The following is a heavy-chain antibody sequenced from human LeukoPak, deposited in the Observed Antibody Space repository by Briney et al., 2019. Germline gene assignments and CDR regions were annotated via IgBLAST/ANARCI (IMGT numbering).Heavy chain of an antibody. J-gene: IGHJ4*02. CDR2: ISGSGGAT. Sequence: HGGTLRLSCAASGFTFNTYGMSWVRQAPGKGLEWVSGISGSGGATYYADSVKGRFTISRDNSKNTLYLQMNSLRAEDTAVYYCAKDFWIATAGGNDYWGQGTLVTVSS. D-gene: IGHD6-13*01. CDR1: GFTFNTYG. CDR3: AKDFWIATAGGNDY. V-gene: IGHV3-23*01.